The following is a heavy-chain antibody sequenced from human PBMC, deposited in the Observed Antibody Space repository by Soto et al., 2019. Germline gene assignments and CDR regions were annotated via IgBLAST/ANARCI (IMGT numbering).Heavy chain of an antibody. V-gene: IGHV1-69*13. Sequence: SVKVSCKASGGTLKNSAISWVRQAPGQGLEWMGGIIPVFGPALYTQKFQGRVTITADESTNTAFLDVSSLRSEDTAVYYCGRGGSGANVDSCGPGTLVTVSS. D-gene: IGHD6-25*01. CDR3: GRGGSGANVDS. CDR1: GGTLKNSA. J-gene: IGHJ4*02. CDR2: IIPVFGPA.